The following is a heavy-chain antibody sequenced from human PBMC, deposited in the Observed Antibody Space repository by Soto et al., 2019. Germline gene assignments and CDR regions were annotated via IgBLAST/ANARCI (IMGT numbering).Heavy chain of an antibody. CDR3: AVVDSTGNWFDP. CDR1: GGSISSSDFY. V-gene: IGHV4-39*01. Sequence: SETLSLTCTVSGGSISSSDFYWGWLRQTPGKGLEFIGSMYYSGTTYYNPSLKSRVTISVDTSKNQFTQKLISVTAADTAVYYCAVVDSTGNWFDPWGEGALVTVSS. CDR2: MYYSGTT. J-gene: IGHJ5*02. D-gene: IGHD6-25*01.